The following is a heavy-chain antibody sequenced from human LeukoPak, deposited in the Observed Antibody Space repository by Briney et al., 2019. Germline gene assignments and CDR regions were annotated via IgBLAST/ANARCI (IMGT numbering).Heavy chain of an antibody. V-gene: IGHV4-39*07. Sequence: PSETLSLTCTVSGGSISSSSYYLGWIRQPPGKGLEWIGSIYTSGSTNYNPSLKSRVTISVDTSKNQFSLKLSSVTAADTAVYYCAREEAPVTTVTHFDYWGQGTLVTVSS. CDR1: GGSISSSSYY. J-gene: IGHJ4*02. CDR3: AREEAPVTTVTHFDY. CDR2: IYTSGST. D-gene: IGHD4-17*01.